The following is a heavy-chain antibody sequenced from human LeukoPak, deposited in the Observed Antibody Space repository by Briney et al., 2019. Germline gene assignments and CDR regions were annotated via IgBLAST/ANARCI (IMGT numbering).Heavy chain of an antibody. Sequence: GGSLRLSCAASGFTFSSYWMHWVRQAPGKGLVWVSGINSDGTSPIYADSVKGRFTISRDNARNTLYLQMNSLRAEDTAVYYCAQGGSPGAFDYWGQGTLVTVSS. V-gene: IGHV3-74*01. CDR1: GFTFSSYW. CDR2: INSDGTSP. D-gene: IGHD1-26*01. CDR3: AQGGSPGAFDY. J-gene: IGHJ4*02.